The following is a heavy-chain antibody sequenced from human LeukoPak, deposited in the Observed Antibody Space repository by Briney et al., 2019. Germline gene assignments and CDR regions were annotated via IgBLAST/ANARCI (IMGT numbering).Heavy chain of an antibody. J-gene: IGHJ4*02. V-gene: IGHV1-2*02. CDR3: ARGKSGHSP. D-gene: IGHD3-3*01. Sequence: GASVKVSCKVSGYTFIENYIRWVRQAPGQGLEWMGLINPHTGAANYSQKFQGRVTMTRDTSIRTAYMHLTRLKFDDTAVYYCARGKSGHSPWGEGTPVTVPT. CDR2: INPHTGAA. CDR1: GYTFIENY.